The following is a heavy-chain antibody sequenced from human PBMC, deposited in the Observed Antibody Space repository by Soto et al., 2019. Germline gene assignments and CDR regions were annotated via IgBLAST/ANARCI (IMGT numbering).Heavy chain of an antibody. J-gene: IGHJ4*02. V-gene: IGHV4-39*01. CDR3: ATMIRGVISGDFDY. Sequence: SETLSLTCTVSGVSIRGSSFYWGWIRQSPEKGLEWIGSIYYVGTTYYNPTLKSRVTISVDTSKNQLSLRLTSVTAADTAIYYCATMIRGVISGDFDYWGQGIQVTVSP. CDR1: GVSIRGSSFY. D-gene: IGHD3-10*01. CDR2: IYYVGTT.